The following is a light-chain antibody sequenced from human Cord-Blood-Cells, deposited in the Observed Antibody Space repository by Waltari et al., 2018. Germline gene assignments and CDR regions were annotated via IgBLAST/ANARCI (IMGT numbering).Light chain of an antibody. CDR2: EGS. CDR1: SSDVGSYNL. CDR3: CSYAGSSTVV. V-gene: IGLV2-23*01. Sequence: QSALTPPASVSGSPGPSLTISCTGTSSDVGSYNLVSWYQQHPGKAPKLMIYEGSKRPSGVSNRFSGSKSGKTASLTISGLQAEDEADYYCCSYAGSSTVVFGGGTKLTVL. J-gene: IGLJ2*01.